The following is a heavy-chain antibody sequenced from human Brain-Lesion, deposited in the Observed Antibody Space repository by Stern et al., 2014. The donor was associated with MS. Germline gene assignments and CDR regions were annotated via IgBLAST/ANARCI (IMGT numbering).Heavy chain of an antibody. V-gene: IGHV4-39*01. CDR3: ARHDSVPRPSQLYSARDRGPGYFDY. CDR1: GGSIRSSTYY. Sequence: QVQLQESGPGLVKPSETLSLTCTVSGGSIRSSTYYWAWIRQPPGKGLEWIGNIYYSGFTCYNPTLKSRVTISVAMSKNQFSLKLSSVTAADPAIYYCARHDSVPRPSQLYSARDRGPGYFDYWGQGTLVTVSS. CDR2: IYYSGFT. J-gene: IGHJ4*02. D-gene: IGHD1-26*01.